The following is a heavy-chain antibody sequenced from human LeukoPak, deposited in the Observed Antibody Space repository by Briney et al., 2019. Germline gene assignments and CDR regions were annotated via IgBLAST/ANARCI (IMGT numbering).Heavy chain of an antibody. D-gene: IGHD6-6*01. V-gene: IGHV3-53*01. CDR1: GFTVSSSY. CDR2: IHSGGST. J-gene: IGHJ6*03. CDR3: ARVGPEAARLYYYYYMDV. Sequence: GGSLRLSCAASGFTVSSSYMSWVRQAPGKGLDWVSLIHSGGSTSYADSVKGRFTISRDNSKNTLYLQMNSLRAEDTAVYYCARVGPEAARLYYYYYMDVWGKGTTVTVSS.